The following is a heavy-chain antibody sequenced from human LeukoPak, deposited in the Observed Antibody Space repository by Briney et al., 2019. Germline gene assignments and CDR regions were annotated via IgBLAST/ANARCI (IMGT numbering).Heavy chain of an antibody. V-gene: IGHV3-23*01. D-gene: IGHD1-26*01. Sequence: GGSLRLSCAASGFTFSSYAMSWVRQAPGKGLEWVSGISGSGGSTYYADSVKGRFTISRDNSDNTLYLQMNSLRAEDTAVYYCAGDRATSYFDYWGQGALVTISS. CDR1: GFTFSSYA. J-gene: IGHJ4*02. CDR3: AGDRATSYFDY. CDR2: ISGSGGST.